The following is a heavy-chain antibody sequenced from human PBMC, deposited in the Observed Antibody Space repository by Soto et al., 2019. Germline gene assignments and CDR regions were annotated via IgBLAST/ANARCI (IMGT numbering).Heavy chain of an antibody. CDR2: ISGSGGST. CDR1: GFTFSSYA. Sequence: EVQLLESGGGLVQPGGSLRLSCAASGFTFSSYAMSWVRQAPGKGLEWVSAISGSGGSTYYADSVKGRVTISRDNSKTSLYLQMNSLRAEDTAVYYCAKDMGSSGGSCYPISDYWGQGTLVTVSS. CDR3: AKDMGSSGGSCYPISDY. V-gene: IGHV3-23*01. D-gene: IGHD2-15*01. J-gene: IGHJ4*02.